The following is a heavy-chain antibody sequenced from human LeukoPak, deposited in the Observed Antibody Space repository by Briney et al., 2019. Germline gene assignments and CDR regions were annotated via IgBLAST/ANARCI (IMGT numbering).Heavy chain of an antibody. D-gene: IGHD6-19*01. CDR1: GYTFTSYY. J-gene: IGHJ4*02. V-gene: IGHV1-46*01. CDR3: AREQVRQWLRSAIDY. CDR2: INPSGGST. Sequence: ASVKVSCKASGYTFTSYYMHWVRQAPGQGLEWMGIINPSGGSTSYAQKFQGRVTMTRDTSTSTVYMELSSLRSGDTAVYYCAREQVRQWLRSAIDYWGQGTLVTVSS.